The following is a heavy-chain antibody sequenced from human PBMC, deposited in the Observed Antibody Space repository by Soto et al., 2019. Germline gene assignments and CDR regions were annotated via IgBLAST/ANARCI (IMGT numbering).Heavy chain of an antibody. Sequence: SETLSLTCTVSGGSISSYYWSWIRQPPGKGLEWIGYIYYSGSTNYNPSLKSRVTISVDTSKNQFSLKLSSVTAADTAVYYCARLPGEGYCSGGSCYAPGYYYYYYMDVWGKGTTVTVSS. V-gene: IGHV4-59*08. J-gene: IGHJ6*03. CDR1: GGSISSYY. D-gene: IGHD2-15*01. CDR3: ARLPGEGYCSGGSCYAPGYYYYYYMDV. CDR2: IYYSGST.